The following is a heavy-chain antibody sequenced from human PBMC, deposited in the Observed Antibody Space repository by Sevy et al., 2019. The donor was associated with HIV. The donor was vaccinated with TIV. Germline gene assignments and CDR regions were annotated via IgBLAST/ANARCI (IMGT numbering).Heavy chain of an antibody. Sequence: LSLTCAASGFSFSTYWVTWVRQAPGKGLEWVATMNQDGTERDYVDSVKGRLTISRDNTKTSLFLQMNSLSAEDTGVYYCVREGLGGFSYSLDCWGQGTLVTVSS. D-gene: IGHD3-16*01. J-gene: IGHJ4*02. V-gene: IGHV3-7*01. CDR3: VREGLGGFSYSLDC. CDR2: MNQDGTER. CDR1: GFSFSTYW.